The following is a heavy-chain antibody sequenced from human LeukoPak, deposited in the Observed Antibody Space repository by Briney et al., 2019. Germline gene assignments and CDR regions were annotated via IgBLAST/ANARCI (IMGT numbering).Heavy chain of an antibody. CDR3: ARDYSGGWLFHVRWFDP. D-gene: IGHD6-19*01. V-gene: IGHV3-7*01. CDR2: IKQDGSEK. Sequence: GGSLRLSCAASGFTFSSYWMSWVRQAPGKGLEWVANIKQDGSEKYYVDSVKGRFTISRDNAKNSLYLQMNSLRAEDTAVYYCARDYSGGWLFHVRWFDPWGQGTLVTVSS. CDR1: GFTFSSYW. J-gene: IGHJ5*02.